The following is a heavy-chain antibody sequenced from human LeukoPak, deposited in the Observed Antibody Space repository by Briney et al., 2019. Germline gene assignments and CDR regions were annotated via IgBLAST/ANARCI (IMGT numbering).Heavy chain of an antibody. V-gene: IGHV3-21*01. CDR1: GFTFSSYD. D-gene: IGHD2-2*02. CDR2: ISTSSSYI. J-gene: IGHJ3*01. CDR3: ARRLYCSGTSCYTGPDALDV. Sequence: GGSLRLSCAASGFTFSSYDMNWVRQAPGKGLEWVSSISTSSSYIYYADSVKGRFTISRDNSENTLYLQMSSLRAEDTAVYYCARRLYCSGTSCYTGPDALDVWGQGTVVTVSS.